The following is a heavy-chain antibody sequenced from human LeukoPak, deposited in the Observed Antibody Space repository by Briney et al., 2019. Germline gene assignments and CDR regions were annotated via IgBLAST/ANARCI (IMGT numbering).Heavy chain of an antibody. CDR3: ARPAVAGLRAGGYDY. CDR1: GLTFTSHT. J-gene: IGHJ4*02. V-gene: IGHV3-23*01. D-gene: IGHD6-19*01. CDR2: ISNAGT. Sequence: GGSLRLSCAASGLTFTSHTMNWVRQAPGKGLEWVSAISNAGTYYADSVKGRFTISRDNSKNTLYLQMNSLRVEDTAVYYCARPAVAGLRAGGYDYWGQGTLVTVSS.